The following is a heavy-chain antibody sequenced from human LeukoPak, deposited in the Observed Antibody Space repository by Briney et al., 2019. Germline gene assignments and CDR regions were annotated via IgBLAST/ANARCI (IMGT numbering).Heavy chain of an antibody. CDR2: IYDSGST. Sequence: SGTLSLTCTVSGGSISSRNWWSWVRQPPGKGLEWIGEIYDSGSTNYNPSLKSRVTISIDKSKNHFSLKLSSATAADTAVYYCARDHSSSSEDYWGQGTLVTVSS. V-gene: IGHV4-4*02. D-gene: IGHD6-13*01. J-gene: IGHJ4*02. CDR1: GGSISSRNW. CDR3: ARDHSSSSEDY.